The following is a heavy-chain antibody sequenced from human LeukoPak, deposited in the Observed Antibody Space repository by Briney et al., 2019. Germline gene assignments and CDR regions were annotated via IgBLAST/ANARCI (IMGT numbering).Heavy chain of an antibody. J-gene: IGHJ5*01. Sequence: PGGSLRLSCAASGFTFNSFTMNWVRQAPGKCLEWLSSISGSGQYIYYADSLKGRLTISRDNAKDSLYLQLNSLRAEDTSVYYCARGGYNSAFLDSWGQATVISVS. CDR2: ISGSGQYI. D-gene: IGHD6-19*01. CDR3: ARGGYNSAFLDS. CDR1: GFTFNSFT. V-gene: IGHV3-21*01.